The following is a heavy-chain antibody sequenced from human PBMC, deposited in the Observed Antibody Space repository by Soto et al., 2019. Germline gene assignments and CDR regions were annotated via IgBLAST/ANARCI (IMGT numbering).Heavy chain of an antibody. Sequence: GESLKISCKGSGYSFTSYLIGWVRPMPGKGLEWMGIIYPGDSDTRYSPSFQGQVTISADKSISTAYLQWSSLKASDTAMYYCARYGDSSGYYYSWAFDIWGQGTMVTVSS. CDR3: ARYGDSSGYYYSWAFDI. J-gene: IGHJ3*02. CDR1: GYSFTSYL. CDR2: IYPGDSDT. V-gene: IGHV5-51*01. D-gene: IGHD3-22*01.